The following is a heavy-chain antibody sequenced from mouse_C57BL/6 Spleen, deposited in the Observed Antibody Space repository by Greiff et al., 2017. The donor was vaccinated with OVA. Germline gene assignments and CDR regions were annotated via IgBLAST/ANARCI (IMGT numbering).Heavy chain of an antibody. CDR2: INPGSGGT. D-gene: IGHD1-1*01. CDR3: ARLLLRYYAMDY. CDR1: GYAFTNYL. Sequence: VNVVESGAELVRPGTSVKVSCKASGYAFTNYLLAWVKQRPGQGLEWIGVINPGSGGTNYNEKFKGKATLTADKSSSTAYMQLSSLTSEDAAVYFCARLLLRYYAMDYWGQGTSVTVAS. J-gene: IGHJ4*01. V-gene: IGHV1-54*01.